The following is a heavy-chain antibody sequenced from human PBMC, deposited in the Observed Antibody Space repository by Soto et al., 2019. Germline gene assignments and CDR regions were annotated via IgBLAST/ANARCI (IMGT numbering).Heavy chain of an antibody. Sequence: SVKVSCKASGFTFTSSAVQWVRQARGQRLEWIGWIVVGSGNTNYAQKFQERVTITRDMSTSTPYMELSSLRSEDTAVYYCAAAVGYCTNGVCYWFDPWGQGTTVPVSS. J-gene: IGHJ5*02. CDR3: AAAVGYCTNGVCYWFDP. V-gene: IGHV1-58*01. D-gene: IGHD2-8*01. CDR2: IVVGSGNT. CDR1: GFTFTSSA.